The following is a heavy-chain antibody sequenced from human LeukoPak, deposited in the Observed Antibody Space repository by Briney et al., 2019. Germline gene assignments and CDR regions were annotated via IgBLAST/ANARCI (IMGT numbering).Heavy chain of an antibody. CDR1: GASFNTDDQY. CDR3: SRGLDSRKLGY. Sequence: SETLSLTCTVSGASFNTDDQYWNWIRQRPGKGLEWIGSIHPGGMLYNNPSLESRVTMSRDTSKNQFSLNLNSVTAADTAVYFCSRGLDSRKLGYWGQGILVTVSS. V-gene: IGHV4-31*03. CDR2: IHPGGML. D-gene: IGHD3-22*01. J-gene: IGHJ4*02.